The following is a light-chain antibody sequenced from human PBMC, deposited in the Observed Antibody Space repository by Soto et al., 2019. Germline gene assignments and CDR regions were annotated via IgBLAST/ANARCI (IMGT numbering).Light chain of an antibody. CDR2: EVS. V-gene: IGLV2-8*01. CDR1: SSDVGGYGY. CDR3: SSHSDSNNLVV. Sequence: QSALTQPPSASGSPGQSVTISCTGTSSDVGGYGYVSWYQQHPGKAPKLMIYEVSKRPAGVPDRFSGSKSGNTASLTVSGLQAEDEADYYCSSHSDSNNLVVFGGGTQLTVL. J-gene: IGLJ2*01.